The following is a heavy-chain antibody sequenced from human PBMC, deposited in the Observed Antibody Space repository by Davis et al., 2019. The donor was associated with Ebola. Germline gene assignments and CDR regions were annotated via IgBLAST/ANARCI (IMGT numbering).Heavy chain of an antibody. D-gene: IGHD6-19*01. Sequence: ASVKVSCKASGYTFTSYGISWVRQAPGQGLEWMGWISAYNGNTNYAQKLQGRVTMNTDTSTSTAYMELSSLRSEDTAVYYCARDRGWGSGWFDPWGQGTLVTVSS. CDR2: ISAYNGNT. V-gene: IGHV1-18*01. J-gene: IGHJ5*02. CDR3: ARDRGWGSGWFDP. CDR1: GYTFTSYG.